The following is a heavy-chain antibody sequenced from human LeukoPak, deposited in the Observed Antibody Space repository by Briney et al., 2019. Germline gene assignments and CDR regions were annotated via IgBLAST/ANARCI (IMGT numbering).Heavy chain of an antibody. J-gene: IGHJ4*02. D-gene: IGHD3-3*01. V-gene: IGHV2-5*02. CDR1: GFSLITTGVG. Sequence: ESGPTLLKPTETLTLTCTFSGFSLITTGVGVGWIRQPPGKALEWLGIICWDDDKRYSPSLKSRLTITKDTSKNQVVLTMPNMDPVDTATYYCALLLRHTPGFDYWGQGTLVTVSS. CDR3: ALLLRHTPGFDY. CDR2: ICWDDDK.